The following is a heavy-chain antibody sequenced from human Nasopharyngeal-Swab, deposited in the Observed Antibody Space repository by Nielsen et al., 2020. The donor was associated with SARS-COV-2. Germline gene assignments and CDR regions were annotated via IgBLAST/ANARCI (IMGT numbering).Heavy chain of an antibody. CDR2: INPSGGST. J-gene: IGHJ6*02. CDR3: ARDRLRLRDYITMVRGVVPYGMDV. D-gene: IGHD3-10*01. CDR1: GYTLTELS. V-gene: IGHV1-46*01. Sequence: ASVKVSCKVSGYTLTELSMHWVRQAPGQGLEWMGIINPSGGSTSYAQKFQGRVTMTRDTSTSTVYMELSSLRSEDTAVYYCARDRLRLRDYITMVRGVVPYGMDVWGQGTTVTASS.